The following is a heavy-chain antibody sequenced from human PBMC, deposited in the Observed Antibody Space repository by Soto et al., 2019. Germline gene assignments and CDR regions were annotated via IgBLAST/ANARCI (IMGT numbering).Heavy chain of an antibody. J-gene: IGHJ3*02. V-gene: IGHV1-8*01. CDR3: ARPYYDYVWGSYRPDAFDI. CDR1: GYTFTSYD. CDR2: MNPNSGNT. D-gene: IGHD3-16*02. Sequence: ASVKVSCKASGYTFTSYDINWVRQATGQGLEWMGWMNPNSGNTGYAQKFQGRVTMTRNTSISTAYMELSSLRSEDTAVYYCARPYYDYVWGSYRPDAFDIWGQGTMVPVSS.